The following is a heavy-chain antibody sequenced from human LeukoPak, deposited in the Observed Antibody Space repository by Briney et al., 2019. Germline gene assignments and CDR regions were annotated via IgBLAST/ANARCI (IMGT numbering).Heavy chain of an antibody. J-gene: IGHJ4*02. CDR2: ISYDGSNK. Sequence: PGRSLRLSCAASGFTFSSYGMHWVRQAPGKGLEWVAVISYDGSNKYYADSVKGRFTISRDNSKNTLYLQMNSLRAEDTAVYYCASGFLSSWYYLGDYWGQGTLVTVSS. V-gene: IGHV3-30*03. D-gene: IGHD6-13*01. CDR1: GFTFSSYG. CDR3: ASGFLSSWYYLGDY.